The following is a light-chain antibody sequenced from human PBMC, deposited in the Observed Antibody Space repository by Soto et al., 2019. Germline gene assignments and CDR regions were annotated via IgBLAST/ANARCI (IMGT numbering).Light chain of an antibody. CDR1: SSDVGGYNY. CDR2: EVS. Sequence: QSALTQPASVSGSPGQSITISCTGTSSDVGGYNYVSWYQQHPGKAPKLMIYEVSNRPSGVSNRFSGSKSGNTASLTISGLQAEDEADYYCSSYTGSSTYVFGTGTKGTVL. V-gene: IGLV2-14*01. CDR3: SSYTGSSTYV. J-gene: IGLJ1*01.